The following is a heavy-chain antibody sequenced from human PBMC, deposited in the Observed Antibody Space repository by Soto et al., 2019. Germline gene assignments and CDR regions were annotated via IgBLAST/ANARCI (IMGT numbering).Heavy chain of an antibody. CDR2: IKYSGTT. CDR3: ARLLEMTTNVVGGDVFDV. Sequence: QLQLQESGPGLVKPSETLSLSCTVSGGSIGSGSDYWGWIRQPPGKGLEWIGNIKYSGTTYYNPSRRSRGTLSLARSKNQHSLRLSSVTAADTALYYCARLLEMTTNVVGGDVFDVWGQGTMVTVSS. CDR1: GGSIGSGSDY. J-gene: IGHJ3*01. V-gene: IGHV4-39*01. D-gene: IGHD4-4*01.